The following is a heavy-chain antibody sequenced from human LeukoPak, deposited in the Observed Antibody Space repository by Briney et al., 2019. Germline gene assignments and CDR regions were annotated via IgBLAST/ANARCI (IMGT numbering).Heavy chain of an antibody. Sequence: GGSLRLSCAASGFTFNRYWVHWVRQVPGKGLVWVSRINSDGSSTTYADSVKGRFTISRDNAKNSLYLQMNSLRDEDTAVYYCARRAAGRPGADYFQHWGQGILVTVSS. CDR3: ARRAAGRPGADYFQH. CDR1: GFTFNRYW. V-gene: IGHV3-74*01. J-gene: IGHJ1*01. D-gene: IGHD3-10*01. CDR2: INSDGSST.